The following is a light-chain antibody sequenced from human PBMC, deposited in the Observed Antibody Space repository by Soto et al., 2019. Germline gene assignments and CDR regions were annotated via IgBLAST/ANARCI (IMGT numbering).Light chain of an antibody. CDR2: GAS. Sequence: DIVMTQSPAILSVSPGERATLSCSASQRVSSNLAWYQQKPGQAPRLLIFGASTRAAGIPARFSGSGSGTEFTLAISSLQSGYLAVYYCQQYNDGCRTFGQGTNVE. CDR1: QRVSSN. CDR3: QQYNDGCRT. J-gene: IGKJ1*01. V-gene: IGKV3-15*01.